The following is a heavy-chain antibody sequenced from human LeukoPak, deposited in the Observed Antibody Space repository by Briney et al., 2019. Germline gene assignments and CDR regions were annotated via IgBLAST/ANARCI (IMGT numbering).Heavy chain of an antibody. CDR3: AREYQWFGELLYPLGD. J-gene: IGHJ4*02. CDR1: GYTFTSYG. Sequence: GASVKVSCKASGYTFTSYGISWVRQAPGQGLEWMGWISAYNGNTNYAQKLQGRVTMTTDTSTSTAYMELRSLRSDDTAVYYCAREYQWFGELLYPLGDWGQGTLVTVSS. V-gene: IGHV1-18*01. CDR2: ISAYNGNT. D-gene: IGHD3-10*01.